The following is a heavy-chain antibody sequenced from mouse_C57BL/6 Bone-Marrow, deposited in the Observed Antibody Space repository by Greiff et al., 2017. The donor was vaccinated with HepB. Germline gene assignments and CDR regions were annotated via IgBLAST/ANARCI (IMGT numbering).Heavy chain of an antibody. V-gene: IGHV1-85*01. D-gene: IGHD3-2*02. CDR3: ASRDSSGPYYAMDY. Sequence: VQLQQSGPELVKPGASVKLSCKASGYTFTSYDINWVKQRPGQGLEWIGWIYPRDGSTKYNEKFKGKATLTVDTSSSTAYMGLHSLTSEDSAVYFCASRDSSGPYYAMDYWGQGTSVTVSS. J-gene: IGHJ4*01. CDR2: IYPRDGST. CDR1: GYTFTSYD.